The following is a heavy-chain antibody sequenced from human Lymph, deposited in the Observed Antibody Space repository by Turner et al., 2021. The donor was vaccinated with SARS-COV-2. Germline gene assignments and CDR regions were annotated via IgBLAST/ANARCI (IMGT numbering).Heavy chain of an antibody. CDR1: GGSISSYY. Sequence: QVQLQELGPGLVKPSETLSLTCTVSGGSISSYYWSWIRQPPGKGLEWIGYIYYSGSTNYNPSLKSRVTISVDTSKNQFSLRLSSVTAADTAVYYCARGFDYWGQGTLVTVSS. J-gene: IGHJ4*02. CDR2: IYYSGST. V-gene: IGHV4-59*08. CDR3: ARGFDY.